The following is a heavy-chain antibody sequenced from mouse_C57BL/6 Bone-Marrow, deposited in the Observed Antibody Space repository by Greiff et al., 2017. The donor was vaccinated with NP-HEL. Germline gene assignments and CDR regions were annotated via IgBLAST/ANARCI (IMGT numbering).Heavy chain of an antibody. J-gene: IGHJ4*01. CDR3: GRICYAMDY. CDR1: GFTFSSYA. V-gene: IGHV5-4*01. CDR2: ISDGGSYT. Sequence: EVQRVESGGGLVKPGGSLKLSCAASGFTFSSYAMSWVRQTPETRLEWVATISDGGSYTYYPDNVKGRFTISRDNAKNNLYLQMSHLKSEDTGMYNCGRICYAMDYWGQGTGGTVTA.